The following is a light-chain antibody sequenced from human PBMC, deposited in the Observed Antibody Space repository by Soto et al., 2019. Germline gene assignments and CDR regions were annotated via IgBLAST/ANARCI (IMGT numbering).Light chain of an antibody. Sequence: EVVLTQSPGTLSLSPGERVTLSCRASQSVTSSYLAWYQHKSGQAPRLLIFAASSRATGIPDRFSGSGSGTDFTLTISRLEPEDFALYYCQQYGSSPYTFGQGNKLEIK. CDR1: QSVTSSY. CDR2: AAS. J-gene: IGKJ2*01. CDR3: QQYGSSPYT. V-gene: IGKV3-20*01.